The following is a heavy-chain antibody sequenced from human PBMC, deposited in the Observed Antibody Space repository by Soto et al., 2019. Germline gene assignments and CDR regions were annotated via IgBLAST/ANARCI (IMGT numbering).Heavy chain of an antibody. V-gene: IGHV3-53*01. D-gene: IGHD5-12*01. CDR3: ARDLGFSGYERWDY. Sequence: DVQLVESGGGLIQPGGSLRLSCAASGLIVRNHHMSWVRQAPGKGLEWVSLLHVEGNTYYADSVKGRFTIAREDFKNTLFLQTDSLRADDMAVYYCARDLGFSGYERWDYWGQGTVVTVSS. CDR2: LHVEGNT. CDR1: GLIVRNHH. J-gene: IGHJ4*02.